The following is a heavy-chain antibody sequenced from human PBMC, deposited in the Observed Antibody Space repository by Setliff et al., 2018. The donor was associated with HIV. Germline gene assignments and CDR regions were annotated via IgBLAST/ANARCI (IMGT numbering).Heavy chain of an antibody. CDR1: GASITSSY. CDR2: IYTSGST. J-gene: IGHJ6*03. Sequence: SETLSLTCTVSGASITSSYWTWIRQPPGKGLEWIGYIYTSGSTNYNPSLKSRVTISVDTSKNQFSLKLSSVTAADTAVYYCARVHCGGDCSYYYYYYMDVWGKGTTVTVSS. D-gene: IGHD2-21*02. V-gene: IGHV4-4*08. CDR3: ARVHCGGDCSYYYYYYMDV.